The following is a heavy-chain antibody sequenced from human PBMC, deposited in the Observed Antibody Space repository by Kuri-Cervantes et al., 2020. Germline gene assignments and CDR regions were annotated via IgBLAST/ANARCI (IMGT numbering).Heavy chain of an antibody. D-gene: IGHD1-26*01. CDR1: GFTFSSYA. Sequence: LTCAASGFTFSSYAMSWVRQAPGKGLEWVSAISGSGGSTYYADSVKGRFTISRDNSKNTLYLQMNSLRAEDTAVYYCARAIVGAGVYYYYGMDVWGQGTTVTVSS. CDR2: ISGSGGST. V-gene: IGHV3-23*01. J-gene: IGHJ6*02. CDR3: ARAIVGAGVYYYYGMDV.